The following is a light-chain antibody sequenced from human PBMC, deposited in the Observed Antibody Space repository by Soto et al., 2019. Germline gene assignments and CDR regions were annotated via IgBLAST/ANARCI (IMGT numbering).Light chain of an antibody. CDR3: QQYGRSPGS. CDR2: GVS. Sequence: EIVLTQSPVTLSLSPGERATLSCRASQSVNSNFFAWYQQKPGQAPRLLLSGVSTRASGIPDRFTGSGFGTDFALTISRLEPEDFAMYYCQQYGRSPGSFGQGTKVEIK. CDR1: QSVNSNF. J-gene: IGKJ2*03. V-gene: IGKV3-20*01.